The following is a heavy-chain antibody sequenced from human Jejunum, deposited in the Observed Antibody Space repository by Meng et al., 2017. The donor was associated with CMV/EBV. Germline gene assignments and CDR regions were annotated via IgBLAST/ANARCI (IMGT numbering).Heavy chain of an antibody. CDR2: IQGANTTP. V-gene: IGHV3-23*03. J-gene: IGHJ4*02. D-gene: IGHD3-3*01. CDR3: ARYYDFWGGSANVYYFDY. CDR1: FARFA. Sequence: FARFAMGWFPRPPGKGLEWFSTIQGANTTPSYAVSLQCRFTLSRDNSGNALFLQMNRLRAEDTAVYYCARYYDFWGGSANVYYFDYWGQGTLVTVSS.